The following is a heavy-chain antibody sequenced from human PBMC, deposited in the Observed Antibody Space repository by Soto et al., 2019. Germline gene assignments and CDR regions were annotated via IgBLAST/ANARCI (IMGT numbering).Heavy chain of an antibody. CDR3: ARLRYDYYYYYYMDV. CDR1: GYSFTSYW. V-gene: IGHV5-51*01. J-gene: IGHJ6*03. Sequence: GESLKISCKGSGYSFTSYWIGWVRQMPGKGLEWMGIIYPGDSDTRYSPSFQGQVTISADKSISTAYLQWSSLKASDTAMYYCARLRYDYYYYYYMDVWGKGTTVTVSS. CDR2: IYPGDSDT. D-gene: IGHD5-12*01.